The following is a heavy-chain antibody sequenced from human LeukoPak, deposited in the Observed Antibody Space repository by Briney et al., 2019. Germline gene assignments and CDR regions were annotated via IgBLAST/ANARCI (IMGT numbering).Heavy chain of an antibody. CDR1: GFTFSSYS. D-gene: IGHD3-10*01. J-gene: IGHJ6*02. CDR2: ISSSSSII. V-gene: IGHV3-48*01. CDR3: AKGFVGYGSGSYYIPRIVYGMDV. Sequence: GGSLRLSCAASGFTFSSYSMNWVRQAPGKGLEWVSYISSSSSIIYDADSVKGRFTISRDNAKNSLYLQMSSLRAEDTAVYYCAKGFVGYGSGSYYIPRIVYGMDVWGQGTTVTVSS.